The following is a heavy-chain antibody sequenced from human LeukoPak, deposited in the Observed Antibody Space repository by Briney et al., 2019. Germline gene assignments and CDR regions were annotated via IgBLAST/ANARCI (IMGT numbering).Heavy chain of an antibody. D-gene: IGHD2-21*02. CDR1: VFTFSFYS. CDR3: ARAAVTSSYYYYYYMDV. J-gene: IGHJ6*03. V-gene: IGHV3-48*01. CDR2: ISSSSSTI. Sequence: GGSLRLSCAASVFTFSFYSMNWVRQAPGKGLEWVSYISSSSSTIYYADSVRGRFTISRDNAKNSLFLQMNSLRAEDTAVYYSARAAVTSSYYYYYYMDVWGKGSTVTVSS.